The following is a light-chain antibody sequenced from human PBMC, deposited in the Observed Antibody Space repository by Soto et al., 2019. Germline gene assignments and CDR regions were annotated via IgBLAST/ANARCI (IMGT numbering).Light chain of an antibody. V-gene: IGLV2-23*01. CDR1: SSDVGSYNL. J-gene: IGLJ2*01. Sequence: QSALTQPASVSGSPGQSIIISCTGTSSDVGSYNLVSWYQHHPGKAPKLMIYEGSKRPSGVSNRFSGSKSGNTASLTISGLQAEDEADYYCCSYADSNTWLFGGGTKLTVL. CDR3: CSYADSNTWL. CDR2: EGS.